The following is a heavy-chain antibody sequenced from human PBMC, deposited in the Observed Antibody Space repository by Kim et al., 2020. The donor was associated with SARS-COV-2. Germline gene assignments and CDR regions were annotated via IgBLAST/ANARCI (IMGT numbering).Heavy chain of an antibody. J-gene: IGHJ4*02. CDR3: ARDLCSRTDCWSRGFDD. CDR2: ISRSESTE. Sequence: GGSLRLSCAASGFTFSTSRIHWVRQAPGKWLEWVGVISRSESTEHYAASVKGRFTISRDTSKNILYLQMDSLGVEDTAVYYCARDLCSRTDCWSRGFDDWSEGTLVTV. V-gene: IGHV3-30*04. CDR1: GFTFSTSR. D-gene: IGHD2-2*01.